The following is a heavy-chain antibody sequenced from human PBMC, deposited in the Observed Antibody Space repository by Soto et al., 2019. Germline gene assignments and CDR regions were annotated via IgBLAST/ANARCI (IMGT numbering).Heavy chain of an antibody. D-gene: IGHD3-22*01. CDR3: ARGWGYFDSSGFPHLYAMDV. J-gene: IGHJ6*02. V-gene: IGHV3-7*01. CDR1: GFTFSTYW. Sequence: GSLRLSCAASGFTFSTYWMSWVRQAPGKGLEWVANIREDGSEKYYVDSVEGRFTISRDNAKDSLYLQMTSLRAEDTALYYCARGWGYFDSSGFPHLYAMDVWGQGTTVTVSS. CDR2: IREDGSEK.